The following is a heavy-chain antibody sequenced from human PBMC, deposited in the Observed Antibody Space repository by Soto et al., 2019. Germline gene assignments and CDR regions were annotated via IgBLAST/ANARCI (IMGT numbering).Heavy chain of an antibody. CDR1: GYTFTSYG. CDR3: ARVYCSGGSCYLGFGWYYYYMDV. CDR2: ISAYNGNT. J-gene: IGHJ6*03. V-gene: IGHV1-18*01. D-gene: IGHD2-15*01. Sequence: QVPLVQSGAEVKKPGASVKVSCKASGYTFTSYGISWVRQAPGQGLEWMGWISAYNGNTNYAQKLQGRVTMTTDTSTNTAYMELRSLRSDDTAVYYCARVYCSGGSCYLGFGWYYYYMDVWGKGTTVTVSS.